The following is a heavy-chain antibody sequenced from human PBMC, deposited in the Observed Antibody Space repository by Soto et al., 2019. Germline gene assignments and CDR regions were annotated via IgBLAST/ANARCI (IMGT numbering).Heavy chain of an antibody. V-gene: IGHV1-69*13. CDR3: ARGASKGAARLRYYYGMDV. CDR2: IIHIFGTA. Sequence: ASVKVSCKASGGTFSSYAISWVRQAPGQGLEWMGGIIHIFGTANYAQKFQGRVTITADESTSTAYMELSSLRSEDTAVYYCARGASKGAARLRYYYGMDVWGQGTTVTVS. CDR1: GGTFSSYA. J-gene: IGHJ6*02. D-gene: IGHD6-6*01.